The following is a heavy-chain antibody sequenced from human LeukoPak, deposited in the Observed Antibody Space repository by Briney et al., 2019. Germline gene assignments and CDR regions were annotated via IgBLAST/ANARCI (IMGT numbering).Heavy chain of an antibody. D-gene: IGHD3-10*01. CDR1: GDSVSSNSAA. V-gene: IGHV6-1*01. CDR2: TYYRSKWYT. CDR3: ARLGSGSNY. J-gene: IGHJ4*02. Sequence: SQTLSLTCAISGDSVSSNSAAWIWVRQSPSRGLEWLGRTYYRSKWYTEYAVSVKSRITINPDTSKNQFSLQLSSVNPEDTAVYYCARLGSGSNYWGQGTLVTVSS.